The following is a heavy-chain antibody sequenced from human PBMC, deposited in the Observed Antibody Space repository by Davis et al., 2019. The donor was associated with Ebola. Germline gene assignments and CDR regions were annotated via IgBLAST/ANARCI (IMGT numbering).Heavy chain of an antibody. CDR2: IKQDGSEK. CDR3: ARGETDY. Sequence: PGGSLRLSCAASGFTFSSYWISWVRQAPGKGLEWVANIKQDGSEKYYVDSVKGRFTISRDNAKNSLYLQMNSLRAEDTAVYYCARGETDYWGQGTLVTVSS. V-gene: IGHV3-7*03. CDR1: GFTFSSYW. J-gene: IGHJ4*02.